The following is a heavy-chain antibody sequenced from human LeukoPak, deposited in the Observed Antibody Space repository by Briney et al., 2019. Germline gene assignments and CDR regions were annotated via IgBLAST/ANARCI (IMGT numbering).Heavy chain of an antibody. V-gene: IGHV3-30*03. D-gene: IGHD3-22*01. CDR3: ARAPDSSGYYYYFDY. CDR2: ISYGGNNQ. J-gene: IGHJ4*02. Sequence: GGSLRLPCAASGFIFSSHAMNWVRQAPGQGLEWVAIISYGGNNQYYAESVKGRFTISRDNTKNTVYLQMNSLRPEDTAVYYCARAPDSSGYYYYFDYWGQGALVTVSS. CDR1: GFIFSSHA.